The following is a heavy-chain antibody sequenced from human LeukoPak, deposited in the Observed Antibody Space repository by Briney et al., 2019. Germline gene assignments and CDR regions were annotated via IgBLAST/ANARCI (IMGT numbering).Heavy chain of an antibody. CDR3: ARAPIVVELNAFDI. J-gene: IGHJ3*02. D-gene: IGHD2-21*01. Sequence: PSGTLSLTCAVSGGSFSSSNWWGWVRQPPGKGLEWIGEIYHSGSTNYNPSLKSRVTISVDKSKNQFSLKLSSVTAADTAVDYCARAPIVVELNAFDIWGQGTMVTVSS. CDR1: GGSFSSSNW. CDR2: IYHSGST. V-gene: IGHV4-4*02.